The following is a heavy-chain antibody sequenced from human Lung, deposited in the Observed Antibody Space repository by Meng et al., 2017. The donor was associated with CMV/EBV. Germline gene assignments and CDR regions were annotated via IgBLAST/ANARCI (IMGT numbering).Heavy chain of an antibody. CDR3: ARNQRHISGYYKDY. CDR2: ISSSGSTM. D-gene: IGHD6-13*01. V-gene: IGHV3-48*03. Sequence: GESXKISCKVSDFIFGSYEMKGVRQTGGKGLEWVSYISSSGSTMYYADSVRGRFTISRDNAKNSLYLQMNSLRAEDTAIYYCARNQRHISGYYKDYWGQGTLVTVSS. CDR1: DFIFGSYE. J-gene: IGHJ4*02.